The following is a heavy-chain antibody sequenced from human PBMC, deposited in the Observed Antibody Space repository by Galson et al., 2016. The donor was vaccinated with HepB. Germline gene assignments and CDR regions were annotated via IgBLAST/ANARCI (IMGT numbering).Heavy chain of an antibody. CDR1: GFTFSNYA. CDR3: AKAGSGWSGRARYSDL. D-gene: IGHD6-19*01. V-gene: IGHV3-23*01. Sequence: SLRLSCAASGFTFSNYAMNWVRQTPGKGLEWVTGISGSGGRTFYADSVKGRFAISRDNSKKALYLQMNNLGDEDTAEYFCAKAGSGWSGRARYSDLWGRGTLVTVSS. J-gene: IGHJ2*01. CDR2: ISGSGGRT.